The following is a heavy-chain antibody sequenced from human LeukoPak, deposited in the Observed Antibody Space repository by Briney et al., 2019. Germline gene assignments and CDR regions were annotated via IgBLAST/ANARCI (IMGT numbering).Heavy chain of an antibody. V-gene: IGHV4-34*01. CDR2: INHSGST. D-gene: IGHD3-3*01. J-gene: IGHJ5*02. CDR3: ARGRWSWFDP. CDR1: GGSFSGYY. Sequence: SETLSLTCAVSGGSFSGYYWTWIRQPPGKGLEWIGEINHSGSTNYNPSLKSRVTISVDTSKNQFSLKLSSVTAADTAVYYCARGRWSWFDPWGQGTLVTVSS.